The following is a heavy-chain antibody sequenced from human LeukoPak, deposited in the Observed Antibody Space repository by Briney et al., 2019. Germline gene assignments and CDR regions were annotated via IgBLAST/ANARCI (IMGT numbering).Heavy chain of an antibody. Sequence: SETLSLTCTVSGGSISSYYWSWIRQPPGKGLEWIGYIYYSGSTNYNPSLKSRVTISVDTSKNQFSLKLSSVTAADTAVYYCARSAFKGIAAAPQDYWGQGTLVTVSS. CDR3: ARSAFKGIAAAPQDY. J-gene: IGHJ4*02. D-gene: IGHD6-13*01. V-gene: IGHV4-59*01. CDR1: GGSISSYY. CDR2: IYYSGST.